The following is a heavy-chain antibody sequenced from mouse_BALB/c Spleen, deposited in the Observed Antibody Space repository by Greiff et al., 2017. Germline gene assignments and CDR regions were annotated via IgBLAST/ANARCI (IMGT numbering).Heavy chain of an antibody. J-gene: IGHJ4*01. D-gene: IGHD1-1*02. Sequence: QVQLQQSGAELMKPGASVKISCKATGYTFSSCWIEWVKQRPGHGLEWIGEILPGSGSTNYNEKFKGKATFTADTSSNTAYMQLSSLTSEDSAVYYCARGGASMDYYAMDYWGQGTSVTVSS. V-gene: IGHV1-9*01. CDR2: ILPGSGST. CDR1: GYTFSSCW. CDR3: ARGGASMDYYAMDY.